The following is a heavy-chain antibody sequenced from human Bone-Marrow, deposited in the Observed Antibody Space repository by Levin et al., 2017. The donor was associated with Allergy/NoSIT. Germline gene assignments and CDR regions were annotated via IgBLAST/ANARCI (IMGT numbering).Heavy chain of an antibody. J-gene: IGHJ6*02. CDR2: INWNSGSL. CDR3: AKDNGYRSSSTLHGMDV. CDR1: GFSFDEYA. Sequence: PGGSLRLSCAASGFSFDEYAMHWVRQAPGKGLEWVSGINWNSGSLGYAGSVKGRFTISRDNAKNSLYLQMNSLRPEDTALYYCAKDNGYRSSSTLHGMDVWGQGTTVTVSS. D-gene: IGHD5-12*01. V-gene: IGHV3-9*01.